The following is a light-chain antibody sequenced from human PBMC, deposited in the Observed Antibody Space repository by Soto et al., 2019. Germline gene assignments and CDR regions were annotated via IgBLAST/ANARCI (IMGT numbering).Light chain of an antibody. CDR2: WAS. CDR3: KQYYSCPIT. Sequence: IVMTQSQDGLAVSLCETPPINCTYTKSVFCSSSNKNFLGWYQQKPGQPPKLLIYWASTRQSGVLDRFSGSGSGTDFTLTISSLQAEDVAVYSCKQYYSCPITFGQGTRLEIK. CDR1: KSVFCSSSNKNF. J-gene: IGKJ5*01. V-gene: IGKV4-1*01.